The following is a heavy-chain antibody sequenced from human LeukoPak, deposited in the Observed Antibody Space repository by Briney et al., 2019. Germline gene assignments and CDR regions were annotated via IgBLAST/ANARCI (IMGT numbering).Heavy chain of an antibody. CDR2: INHSGGT. J-gene: IGHJ5*02. Sequence: SETLSLTCAVYGGSFSGYYWSWIRQPPGKGLEWIGEINHSGGTNYNPSLKSRVTISVDTSKNQFSLKLSSVTAADTAVYYCARGRVVPAAIGLNWFNPWGQGTLVTVSS. CDR3: ARGRVVPAAIGLNWFNP. V-gene: IGHV4-34*01. D-gene: IGHD2-2*02. CDR1: GGSFSGYY.